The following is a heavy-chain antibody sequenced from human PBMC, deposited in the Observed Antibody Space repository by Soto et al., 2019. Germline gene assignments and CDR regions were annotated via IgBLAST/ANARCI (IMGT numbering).Heavy chain of an antibody. D-gene: IGHD3-22*01. Sequence: SVKVSCKASGGTFSSYAISWVRQAPGQGLEWMGGIIPIFGTANYAQKFQGRVTITADESTSTAYMELSSLRSEDTAVYYCARGIVSRYYYDSNNLDAFDIWGQGTMVTVSS. CDR1: GGTFSSYA. CDR2: IIPIFGTA. V-gene: IGHV1-69*13. CDR3: ARGIVSRYYYDSNNLDAFDI. J-gene: IGHJ3*02.